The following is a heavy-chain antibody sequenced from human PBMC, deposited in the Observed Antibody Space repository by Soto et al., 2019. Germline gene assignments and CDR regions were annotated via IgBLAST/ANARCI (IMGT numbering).Heavy chain of an antibody. J-gene: IGHJ6*03. V-gene: IGHV1-69*02. Sequence: QVQLVQSGAEVKKPGSSVKVSCKASGDTFSRHTISGVRQAPGQGLEWMGRIIPILGIANYAQKFQGRVKITADKSTSTAYMDLSSLRSEDTAVYYCARVAEMGTVTKGYYYYMDVWGKGTTVTVSS. D-gene: IGHD4-17*01. CDR2: IIPILGIA. CDR3: ARVAEMGTVTKGYYYYMDV. CDR1: GDTFSRHT.